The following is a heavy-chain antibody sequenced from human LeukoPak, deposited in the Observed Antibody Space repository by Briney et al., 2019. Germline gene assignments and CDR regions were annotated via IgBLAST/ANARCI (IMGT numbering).Heavy chain of an antibody. D-gene: IGHD6-19*01. Sequence: GGSLRLSCAASGFAFSSYSMNWVRQAPGKGLEWVSSISSGSSYIYYADSVKGRFTISRDNAKNSLYLQMNSLRAEDTAVYYCARATTEAGFDYWGQGTLVSVSS. J-gene: IGHJ4*02. CDR2: ISSGSSYI. V-gene: IGHV3-21*06. CDR3: ARATTEAGFDY. CDR1: GFAFSSYS.